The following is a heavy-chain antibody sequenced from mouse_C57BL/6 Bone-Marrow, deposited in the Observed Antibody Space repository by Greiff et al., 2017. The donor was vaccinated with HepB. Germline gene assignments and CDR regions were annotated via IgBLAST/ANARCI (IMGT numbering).Heavy chain of an antibody. CDR3: ARGYDYGDYYAMDY. J-gene: IGHJ4*01. D-gene: IGHD2-4*01. Sequence: EVQLVESGGGLVKPGGSLKLSCAASGFTFSSYAMSWVRQTPEKRLEWVATISDGGSYTYYPDNVKGRFTISRDNAKNNLYLQMSHLKYEDTAMYYCARGYDYGDYYAMDYWGQGTSVTVSS. CDR2: ISDGGSYT. V-gene: IGHV5-4*01. CDR1: GFTFSSYA.